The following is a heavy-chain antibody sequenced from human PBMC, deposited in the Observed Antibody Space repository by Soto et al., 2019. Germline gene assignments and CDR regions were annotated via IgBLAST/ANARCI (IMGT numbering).Heavy chain of an antibody. J-gene: IGHJ4*02. Sequence: GGSLILSCAASGFTFSDCAMTWVRQAPGKGLEWVSVISGSGLVTYYAESVKGRFTISRDNSKNTLSLQMNSLRPEDTAVYYCARYCNGGACYSASLDYWGQGTQVTVSS. CDR3: ARYCNGGACYSASLDY. V-gene: IGHV3-23*01. D-gene: IGHD2-15*01. CDR1: GFTFSDCA. CDR2: ISGSGLVT.